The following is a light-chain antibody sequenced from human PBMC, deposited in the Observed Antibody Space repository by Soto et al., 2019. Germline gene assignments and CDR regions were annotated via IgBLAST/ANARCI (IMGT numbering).Light chain of an antibody. J-gene: IGKJ4*01. Sequence: EIVLTQSPGTLSLSPGERATLSCRASQTVSSDYLAWYQQKPGQAPRLLIYGASSRATATADRFSGSGCGTAFTLTISRLEPEDFAVYFCQQFESSLRTFGGGTKVEIK. CDR3: QQFESSLRT. CDR2: GAS. CDR1: QTVSSDY. V-gene: IGKV3-20*01.